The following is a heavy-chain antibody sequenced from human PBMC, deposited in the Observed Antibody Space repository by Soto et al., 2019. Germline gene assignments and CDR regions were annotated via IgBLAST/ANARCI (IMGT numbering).Heavy chain of an antibody. D-gene: IGHD4-4*01. CDR1: GFTFSNYA. V-gene: IGHV3-23*01. CDR3: AKARLQDYFDY. Sequence: GGSLRLSCVASGFTFSNYAMSWVRQAPGKGLEWVSALSGSGTYTYYADSVKGRFTITRDNSKNTLSLQLNSLRAEDTAVYYCAKARLQDYFDYWGQGTLVTVSS. J-gene: IGHJ4*02. CDR2: LSGSGTYT.